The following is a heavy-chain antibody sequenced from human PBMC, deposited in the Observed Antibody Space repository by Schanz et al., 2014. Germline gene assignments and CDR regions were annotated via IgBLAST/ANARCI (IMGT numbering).Heavy chain of an antibody. CDR1: GFGFSSHS. CDR2: ITYNGGTI. CDR3: ARIGGSVFDY. V-gene: IGHV3-48*04. D-gene: IGHD3-10*01. J-gene: IGHJ4*02. Sequence: EVQLVESGGGLIQPGGSLRLSCAASGFGFSSHSFNWVRQAPGKGLEWISYITYNGGTIYYADSVKGRFTISRDNSKNSLYLQMNSLRAEGTAVYYCARIGGSVFDYWAQGTLVTVSS.